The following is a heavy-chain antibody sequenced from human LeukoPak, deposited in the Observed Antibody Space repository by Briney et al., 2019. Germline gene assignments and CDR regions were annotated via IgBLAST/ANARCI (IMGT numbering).Heavy chain of an antibody. D-gene: IGHD6-25*01. Sequence: PSETLSLTCTVSGGSISSYYWSWIRQPPGKGLEWIGYMYYTGSTNYNPSLKSRLTISVDTSKNQLSLRLSSVTAADTAVYYCARDGCPSTKSGCVGNWFDPWGQGTLVTVSS. CDR3: ARDGCPSTKSGCVGNWFDP. CDR2: MYYTGST. V-gene: IGHV4-59*01. J-gene: IGHJ5*02. CDR1: GGSISSYY.